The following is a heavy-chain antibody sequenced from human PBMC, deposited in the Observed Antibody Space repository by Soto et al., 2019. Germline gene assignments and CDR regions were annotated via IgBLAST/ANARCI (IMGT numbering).Heavy chain of an antibody. D-gene: IGHD5-18*01. CDR2: ISACNGNT. Sequence: ASVKVSCKASGYTFTSYGISWVRQAPGQGLEWMGWISACNGNTNYAQKLQGRVTMTTDTSTSTAYMELRSLRSDDTAVYYCARERGYSYGYVGYYYMDVWGKGTTVTVSS. J-gene: IGHJ6*03. V-gene: IGHV1-18*01. CDR1: GYTFTSYG. CDR3: ARERGYSYGYVGYYYMDV.